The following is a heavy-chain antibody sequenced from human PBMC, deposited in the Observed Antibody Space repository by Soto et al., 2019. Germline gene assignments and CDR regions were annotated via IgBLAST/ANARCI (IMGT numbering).Heavy chain of an antibody. Sequence: AAVKVSCKASGCTFSSYAISWVRQAPGQGLEWMGGIIPIFGTANYAQKFQGRVTITADESTSTAYMELSSLRSEDTAVYYCARGPPQITIFGVVISVRGSPTYYYYGMDVWGQGTTVTVSS. V-gene: IGHV1-69*13. J-gene: IGHJ6*02. CDR2: IIPIFGTA. D-gene: IGHD3-3*01. CDR3: ARGPPQITIFGVVISVRGSPTYYYYGMDV. CDR1: GCTFSSYA.